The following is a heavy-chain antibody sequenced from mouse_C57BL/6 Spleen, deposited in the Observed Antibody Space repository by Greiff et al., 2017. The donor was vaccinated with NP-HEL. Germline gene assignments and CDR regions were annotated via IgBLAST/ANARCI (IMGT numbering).Heavy chain of an antibody. CDR2: IDPSDSYT. Sequence: QVQLQQPGAELVMPGASVKLSCKASGYTFTSYWMHWVKQRPGQGLEWIGEIDPSDSYTNYNQKFKGKSTLTLDKSSSTAYMQLSSLTSEDSAIYYCARGDDFTAVAGGYWGQGTTLTVSS. CDR1: GYTFTSYW. V-gene: IGHV1-69*01. D-gene: IGHD1-1*01. J-gene: IGHJ2*01. CDR3: ARGDDFTAVAGGY.